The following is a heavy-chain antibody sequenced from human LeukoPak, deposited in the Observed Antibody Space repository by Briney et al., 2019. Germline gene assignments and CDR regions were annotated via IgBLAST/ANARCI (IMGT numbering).Heavy chain of an antibody. CDR1: GGTFSSYA. D-gene: IGHD3-22*01. V-gene: IGHV1-18*01. Sequence: ASVKVSCKASGGTFSSYAISWVRQAPGQGLEWMGWISAYNGNTNYAQKLQGRVTMTTDTSTGTAYMELRSLRSDDTAVYYCARDKDYYYDSSGYYIYWGQGTLVTVSS. CDR3: ARDKDYYYDSSGYYIY. CDR2: ISAYNGNT. J-gene: IGHJ4*02.